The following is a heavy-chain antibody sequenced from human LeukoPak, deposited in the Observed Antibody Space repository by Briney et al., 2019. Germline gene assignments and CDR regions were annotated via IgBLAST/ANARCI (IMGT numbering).Heavy chain of an antibody. D-gene: IGHD3-10*01. CDR3: ARANPQRGVRGLEEYYFDY. CDR1: GGTFSSYA. J-gene: IGHJ4*02. Sequence: EASVKVSCKASGGTFSSYAISWVRQAPGQGLEWMGRIIPILGVANYAQKFQGRVTITADKSTSTAYMELSSLRSEDTAVYYCARANPQRGVRGLEEYYFDYWGQGTLVTVSS. V-gene: IGHV1-69*04. CDR2: IIPILGVA.